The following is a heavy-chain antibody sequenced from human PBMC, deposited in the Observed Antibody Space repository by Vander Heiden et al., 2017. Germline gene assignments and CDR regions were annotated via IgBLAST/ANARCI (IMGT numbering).Heavy chain of an antibody. CDR2: IKHGGST. CDR3: ATGVVVAATGY. CDR1: GGSFSGYY. D-gene: IGHD2-15*01. V-gene: IGHV4-34*01. J-gene: IGHJ4*02. Sequence: QVQLQLWGAGLLKPAETLSLTCAVHGGSFSGYYWSWIRHTPGKGLVWTGEIKHGGSTNYHPSLKSRVTISVDTSKNQFSLKLSSVTAADTAVYYCATGVVVAATGYWGQGTLVTVSS.